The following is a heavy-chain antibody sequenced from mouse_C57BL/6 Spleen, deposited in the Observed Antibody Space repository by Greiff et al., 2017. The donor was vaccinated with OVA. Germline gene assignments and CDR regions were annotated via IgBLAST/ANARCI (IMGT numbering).Heavy chain of an antibody. CDR2: IDPSDSET. CDR3: AREATAQASYYYAMDY. CDR1: GYTFTSYW. V-gene: IGHV1-52*01. D-gene: IGHD3-2*02. Sequence: VQLQQPGAELVRPGSSVKLSCKASGYTFTSYWMHWVKQRPIQGLEWIGNIDPSDSETHYNQKFKDKATLTVDKSSSTAYMQLSSLTSEDSAVYYCAREATAQASYYYAMDYWGQGTSVTVSS. J-gene: IGHJ4*01.